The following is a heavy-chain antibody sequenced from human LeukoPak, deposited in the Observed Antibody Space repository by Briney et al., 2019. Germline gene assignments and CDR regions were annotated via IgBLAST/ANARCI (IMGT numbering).Heavy chain of an antibody. J-gene: IGHJ4*02. CDR3: ARVRDGYNAVFDL. D-gene: IGHD1-1*01. V-gene: IGHV3-53*01. CDR1: GVTVSTSY. CDR2: IYSDGTT. Sequence: GGSLRLSCATSGVTVSTSYMSWVRQAPGKGLEWVSVIYSDGTTYYTNSVKGRSTISRDNSKNMVLLQMNSLRAEDTAVYYCARVRDGYNAVFDLWGRGSLVTVSS.